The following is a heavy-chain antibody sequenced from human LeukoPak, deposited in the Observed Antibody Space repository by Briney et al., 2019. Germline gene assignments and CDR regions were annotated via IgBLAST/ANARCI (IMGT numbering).Heavy chain of an antibody. CDR3: ARDNAKVGATTTDT. J-gene: IGHJ5*02. D-gene: IGHD1-26*01. CDR2: ISYDGSNK. V-gene: IGHV3-30-3*01. CDR1: GFTFMSYA. Sequence: GGSLGRFCAASGFTFMSYAMHWVRQAPGKGLVGLAVISYDGSNKYYTAHVKGRVTISRDNSQKTMCLQMSRLRAEDTAVYYCARDNAKVGATTTDTWGQGNLVTVSS.